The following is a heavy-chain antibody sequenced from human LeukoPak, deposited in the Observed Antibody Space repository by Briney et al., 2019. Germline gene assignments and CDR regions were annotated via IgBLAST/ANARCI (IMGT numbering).Heavy chain of an antibody. CDR3: VKTAGREGYGA. V-gene: IGHV4-59*01. J-gene: IGHJ1*01. D-gene: IGHD5-24*01. CDR1: GDSLTSSY. CDR2: IYHTGIT. Sequence: SETLSLTCSVSGDSLTSSYWSWVRQPPGKGLEWIGYIYHTGITNYNPSLKSRVSISLETSKNQLSVKLNSVPAADTAMYFCVKTAGREGYGARGQGTLVTVSS.